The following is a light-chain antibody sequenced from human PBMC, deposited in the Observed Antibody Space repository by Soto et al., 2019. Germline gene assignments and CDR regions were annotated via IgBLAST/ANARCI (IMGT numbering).Light chain of an antibody. CDR2: GAS. CDR3: QQYDNWPPLT. CDR1: QSVSSY. V-gene: IGKV3-15*01. Sequence: EVVMTQSPATLSVSPGERATLSCRASQSVSSYLAWYQQKPGQAPRLLIFGASTRATNVPARFSGSGSGTDLTLTISSLQSEDFAVYYCQQYDNWPPLTFGGGTKVEIK. J-gene: IGKJ4*01.